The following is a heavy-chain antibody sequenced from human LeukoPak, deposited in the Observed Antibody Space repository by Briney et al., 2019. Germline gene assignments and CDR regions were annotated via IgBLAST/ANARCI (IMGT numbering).Heavy chain of an antibody. CDR3: GRDLDWGAFDH. D-gene: IGHD3-9*01. J-gene: IGHJ4*02. CDR2: ISVSGGST. V-gene: IGHV3-23*01. Sequence: GGSLRLSCAASGFTFSSYGMSWVRQAPGKGLEWVSAISVSGGSTYYADSVKGWFTISRDNSKNALYLQMNSLRAEDTAVYYCGRDLDWGAFDHWGQGTLVTVSS. CDR1: GFTFSSYG.